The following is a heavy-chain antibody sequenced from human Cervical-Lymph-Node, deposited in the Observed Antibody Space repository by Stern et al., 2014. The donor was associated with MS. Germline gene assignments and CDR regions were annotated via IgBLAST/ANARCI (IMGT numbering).Heavy chain of an antibody. CDR3: TRDPRGYCSGGSCYQGFFDS. V-gene: IGHV3-33*01. D-gene: IGHD2-15*01. J-gene: IGHJ4*02. Sequence: MQLVESGGGVVQPGRYLRLSCAASGFIFRNSGMHWVRQAPGKGLEWVAVVWQDGSNKYYADSVKGRFTISRDNSNNMVDLQMNSLRVEDMGIYYCTRDPRGYCSGGSCYQGFFDSWGRGTLVTVSS. CDR1: GFIFRNSG. CDR2: VWQDGSNK.